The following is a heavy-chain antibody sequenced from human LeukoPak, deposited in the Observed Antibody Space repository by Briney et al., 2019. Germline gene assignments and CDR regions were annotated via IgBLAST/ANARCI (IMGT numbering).Heavy chain of an antibody. V-gene: IGHV1-18*01. J-gene: IGHJ4*02. CDR3: ARTDGSSGFYSAFHY. Sequence: GASVKVSCKASGYTFIRYGISWVRQAPGQGFEWMGWISAYNGNTNYAEDLQDRVTMTTDTSTSTAYMDLRNLRSDDTAVYYCARTDGSSGFYSAFHYWGQGTLVTVSS. CDR1: GYTFIRYG. D-gene: IGHD3-22*01. CDR2: ISAYNGNT.